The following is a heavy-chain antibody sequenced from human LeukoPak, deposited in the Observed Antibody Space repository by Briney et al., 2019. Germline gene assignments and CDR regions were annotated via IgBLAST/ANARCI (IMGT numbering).Heavy chain of an antibody. D-gene: IGHD5-18*01. CDR3: AKDGGDTAMGSFDY. Sequence: GGSLRLSCAASGFTFSNFGMHWVRQAPGKGLEWVAFIRYDGSNKYYADSVKGRFTISRDNSKNTLYLQMNSLRAEDTAVYYCAKDGGDTAMGSFDYWGQGTLVTVSS. CDR2: IRYDGSNK. V-gene: IGHV3-30*02. CDR1: GFTFSNFG. J-gene: IGHJ4*02.